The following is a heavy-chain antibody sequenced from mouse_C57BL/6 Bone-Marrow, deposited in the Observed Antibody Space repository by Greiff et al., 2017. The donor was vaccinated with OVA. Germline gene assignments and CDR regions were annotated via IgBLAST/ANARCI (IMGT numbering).Heavy chain of an antibody. CDR1: GFTFTDYY. CDR2: IRNKANGYTT. Sequence: EVKLVESGGGLVQPGGSLSLSCAASGFTFTDYYMSWVRQPPGKALEWLGFIRNKANGYTTEYSASVKGRFTISRDNSQSILYLQMNALRAEDSATYYCASFTGYFDVWGTGTTVTVSS. CDR3: ASFTGYFDV. V-gene: IGHV7-3*01. J-gene: IGHJ1*03.